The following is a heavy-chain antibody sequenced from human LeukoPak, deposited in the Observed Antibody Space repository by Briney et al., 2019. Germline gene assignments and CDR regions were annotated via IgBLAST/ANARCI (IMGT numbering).Heavy chain of an antibody. J-gene: IGHJ4*02. Sequence: GVLRLSCAASGFTFSDYYMSWIRQAPGKGLEWVSYISSSGSTIYYADSVKGRFTIPRDNAKNSLYLQMNSLRAEDTAVYYCARDPYSSSWDPAHFDYWGQGTLVTVSS. CDR2: ISSSGSTI. CDR1: GFTFSDYY. D-gene: IGHD6-13*01. V-gene: IGHV3-11*01. CDR3: ARDPYSSSWDPAHFDY.